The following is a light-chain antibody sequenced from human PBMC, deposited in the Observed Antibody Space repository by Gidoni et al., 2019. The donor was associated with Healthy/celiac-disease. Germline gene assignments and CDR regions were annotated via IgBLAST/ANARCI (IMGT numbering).Light chain of an antibody. CDR1: QSFSSY. CDR2: DAS. J-gene: IGKJ1*01. V-gene: IGKV3-11*01. CDR3: QQRSNSAWT. Sequence: EIVLTQSPATLSLSPGERATLSCRASQSFSSYLAWYQQKPGQAPRLLIYDASNRATGIPARFSGSGSGTDFTLTISSLEPEDFAVYYCQQRSNSAWTFGQGTKVEIK.